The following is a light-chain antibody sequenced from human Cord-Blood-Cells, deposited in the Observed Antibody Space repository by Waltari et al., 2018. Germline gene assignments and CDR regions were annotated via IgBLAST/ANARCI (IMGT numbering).Light chain of an antibody. Sequence: SYELTQPPSVSVSPGQTASITCSGDKLGDKYACWYHQKPGQSPVLVIYQDITRPSEFPERFSGSNSENTATLTISGTQAMDEADDYCQAGYGSTVVFGGGTKLTVL. V-gene: IGLV3-1*01. CDR3: QAGYGSTVV. J-gene: IGLJ2*01. CDR1: KLGDKY. CDR2: QDI.